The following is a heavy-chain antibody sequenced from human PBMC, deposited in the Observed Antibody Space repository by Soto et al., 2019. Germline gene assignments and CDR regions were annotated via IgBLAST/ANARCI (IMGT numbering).Heavy chain of an antibody. CDR3: ARDLSICGYWYGIDV. V-gene: IGHV3-30*02. CDR1: GFTFSYYV. D-gene: IGHD2-21*01. Sequence: GGSLRLSCVASGFTFSYYVMPWVRQAPGKGLEWVALIKSDGINKYYADSVKGRFTISRDNSKNTLNLKMNSLRAEDTAVYYCARDLSICGYWYGIDVWGRGTTVTVSS. CDR2: IKSDGINK. J-gene: IGHJ6*02.